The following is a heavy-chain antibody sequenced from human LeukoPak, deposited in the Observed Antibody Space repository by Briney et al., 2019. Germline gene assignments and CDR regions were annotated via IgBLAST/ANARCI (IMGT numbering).Heavy chain of an antibody. CDR1: GYTFTSYG. Sequence: ASVKVSCKASGYTFTSYGISWVRQAPGQGLEWMGWISAYNGNTNYVQKLQGRVTMTTDTSTSTAYMELRSLRSDDTAVYYCARALDYGDPYGYWGQGTLVTVSS. D-gene: IGHD4-17*01. CDR2: ISAYNGNT. CDR3: ARALDYGDPYGY. V-gene: IGHV1-18*01. J-gene: IGHJ4*02.